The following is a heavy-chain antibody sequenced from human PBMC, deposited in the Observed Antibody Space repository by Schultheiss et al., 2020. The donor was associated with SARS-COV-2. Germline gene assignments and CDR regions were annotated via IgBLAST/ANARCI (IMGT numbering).Heavy chain of an antibody. CDR3: ARRGGRYYFDY. J-gene: IGHJ4*02. CDR2: IYYSGST. CDR1: GGSISSYY. D-gene: IGHD3-16*01. Sequence: SETLSLTCTVSGGSISSYYWSWIRQHPGKGLEWIGYIYYSGSTYYNPSLKSRVTISVDTSKNQFSLKLSSVTAADTAVYYCARRGGRYYFDYWGQGTLVTVSS. V-gene: IGHV4-59*08.